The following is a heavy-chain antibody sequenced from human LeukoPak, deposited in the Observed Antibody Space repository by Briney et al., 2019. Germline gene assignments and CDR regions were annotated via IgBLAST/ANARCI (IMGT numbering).Heavy chain of an antibody. V-gene: IGHV4-59*01. CDR3: ARASSGSGSYYNAFDI. J-gene: IGHJ3*02. CDR2: IYYSGST. CDR1: GGSISSYY. D-gene: IGHD1-26*01. Sequence: SETLSPTCTVSGGSISSYYWSWIRQPPGKGLEWIGYIYYSGSTNYNPSLKSRVTISVDTSKNQFSLKLSSVTAADTAVYYCARASSGSGSYYNAFDIWGQGTMVTVSS.